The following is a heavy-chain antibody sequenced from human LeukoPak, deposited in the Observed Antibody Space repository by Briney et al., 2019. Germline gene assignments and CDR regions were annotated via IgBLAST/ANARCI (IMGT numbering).Heavy chain of an antibody. V-gene: IGHV3-74*01. Sequence: GSLRLSCAASGFTFSTYWMHWVRQAPGKGLVWVSRISSDGSITGYADSVKGRFTISRDSAKNTLYLQMNSLRAEDTAVYYCARHLNYYLDYWGQGTLVTVSS. CDR1: GFTFSTYW. D-gene: IGHD3-10*01. CDR3: ARHLNYYLDY. CDR2: ISSDGSIT. J-gene: IGHJ4*02.